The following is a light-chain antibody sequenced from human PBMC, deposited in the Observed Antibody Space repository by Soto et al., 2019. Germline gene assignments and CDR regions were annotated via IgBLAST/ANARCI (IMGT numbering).Light chain of an antibody. CDR1: RSVNSGY. CDR2: GTS. J-gene: IGKJ2*01. V-gene: IGKV3-20*01. Sequence: EIVLTQSPGTLSLSPGDRATLSCRASRSVNSGYLAWYQQKPGQAPRLLIYGTSTRATGIPDRFSGSGSGTAFTLTISRLEPEDCAVYHCHQYGYSPNTFGQGTNLEIK. CDR3: HQYGYSPNT.